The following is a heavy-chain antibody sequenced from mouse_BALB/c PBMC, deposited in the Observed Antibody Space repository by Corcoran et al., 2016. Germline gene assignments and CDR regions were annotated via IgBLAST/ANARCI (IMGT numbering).Heavy chain of an antibody. J-gene: IGHJ2*01. Sequence: EVQLQQSGPELVKPGASVKMSCKASGYTFTSYVMHWVKQKPGQGLEWIGYINPYNDGTKYNEKFKGKATLTSDKSSSTAYMELSSLTSADSAVYYCARGSVGRVYYFDYWGQGTTLTVSS. CDR2: INPYNDGT. D-gene: IGHD4-1*01. CDR3: ARGSVGRVYYFDY. V-gene: IGHV1S136*01. CDR1: GYTFTSYV.